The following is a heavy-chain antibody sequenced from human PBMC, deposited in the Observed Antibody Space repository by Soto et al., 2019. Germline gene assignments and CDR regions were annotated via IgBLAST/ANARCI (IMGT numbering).Heavy chain of an antibody. CDR3: ARLGGFRSSGWSYFDD. Sequence: DTVYPTSTISGRAISSISYYWGWIRQPPGKGLEWSGSIYYSGSTYYNPSLKSRVTISVDTSKNQLSLKLSSVTAADTAVYYCARLGGFRSSGWSYFDDWGQGTLVTVSS. CDR2: IYYSGST. CDR1: GRAISSISYY. J-gene: IGHJ4*02. V-gene: IGHV4-39*01. D-gene: IGHD6-19*01.